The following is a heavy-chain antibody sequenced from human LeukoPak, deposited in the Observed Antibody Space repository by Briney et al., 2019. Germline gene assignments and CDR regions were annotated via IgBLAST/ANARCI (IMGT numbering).Heavy chain of an antibody. CDR3: ASVGARRGYTYGQYYFDY. CDR1: GFTFSDYY. D-gene: IGHD5-18*01. J-gene: IGHJ4*02. Sequence: GGSLRLSCAASGFTFSDYYMSWIRQAPGKGLEWVSYISCSSSYTNYADSVKGRFTISRDNAKNSLYLQMNSLRAEDTAVYYCASVGARRGYTYGQYYFDYWGQGTLVTVSS. CDR2: ISCSSSYT. V-gene: IGHV3-11*03.